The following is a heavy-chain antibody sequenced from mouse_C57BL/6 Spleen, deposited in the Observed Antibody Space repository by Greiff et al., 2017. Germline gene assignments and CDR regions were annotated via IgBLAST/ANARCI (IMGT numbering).Heavy chain of an antibody. V-gene: IGHV2-2*01. J-gene: IGHJ3*01. CDR1: GFSLTSYG. CDR3: ARYGSRLWLAY. Sequence: VQLQQSGPGLVQPSQSLSITCPVSGFSLTSYGVHWVRQSPGKGLEWLGVIWSGGSTDYNAAFISRLSISKDNSKSQVFFKMNSLQTDDTAIYYLARYGSRLWLAYWGQGTLVTVSA. CDR2: IWSGGST. D-gene: IGHD1-1*01.